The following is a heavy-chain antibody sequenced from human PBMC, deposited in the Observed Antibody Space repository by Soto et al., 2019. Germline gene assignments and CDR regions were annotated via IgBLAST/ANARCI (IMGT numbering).Heavy chain of an antibody. CDR1: GYTFSRYG. J-gene: IGHJ4*02. CDR2: IIPIFGTA. D-gene: IGHD5-12*01. CDR3: ARVSGSLYSGCPLDY. V-gene: IGHV1-69*13. Sequence: SVKVSCKASGYTFSRYGISWVRQAPGQGLEWMGGIIPIFGTANYAQKFQGRVTITADESTSTAYMELSSLRSEDTAVYYCARVSGSLYSGCPLDYWGQGTLVTVSS.